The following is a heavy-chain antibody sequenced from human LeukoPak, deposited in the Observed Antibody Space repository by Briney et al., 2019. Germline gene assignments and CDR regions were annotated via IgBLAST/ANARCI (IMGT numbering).Heavy chain of an antibody. CDR3: ARDYQLPYIAARPRFGY. Sequence: ASVKVSCKASGYTFTGYYMHWVRQAPGQGLEWMGWINPNSGGTNYAQKFQGRVTMTRDTSISTAYMELSRLRSDDTAVYYCARDYQLPYIAARPRFGYWGQGTLVTVSS. CDR2: INPNSGGT. J-gene: IGHJ4*02. CDR1: GYTFTGYY. D-gene: IGHD2-2*02. V-gene: IGHV1-2*02.